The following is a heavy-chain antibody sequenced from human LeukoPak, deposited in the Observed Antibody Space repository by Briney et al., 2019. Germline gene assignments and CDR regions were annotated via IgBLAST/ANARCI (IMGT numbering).Heavy chain of an antibody. CDR1: GFTFSSYS. J-gene: IGHJ6*03. Sequence: GGSLRLSCAVSGFTFSSYSMNWVRQAQGKGRDGVSNISSSSSSIYYPDSVKGRFTVSRDNGKNSLYLQMNSLRAEDTAVYYCARGDYYYYYYMDVWGKGTTVSVSS. CDR2: ISSSSSSI. CDR3: ARGDYYYYYYMDV. V-gene: IGHV3-48*04.